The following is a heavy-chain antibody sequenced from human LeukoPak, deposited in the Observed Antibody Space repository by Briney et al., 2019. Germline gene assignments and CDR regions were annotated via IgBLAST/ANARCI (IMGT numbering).Heavy chain of an antibody. CDR2: IWYDGSNK. CDR3: ARVGLQPGYHYYGMDV. V-gene: IGHV3-33*01. Sequence: QPGGSLRLSCAASGFTFGSYGMHWVRQAPGKGLEWVAVIWYDGSNKYYADSVKGRFTISRDNSKNTLYLQMNSLRAEDTAVYYCARVGLQPGYHYYGMDVWGQGTTVTVSS. J-gene: IGHJ6*02. CDR1: GFTFGSYG.